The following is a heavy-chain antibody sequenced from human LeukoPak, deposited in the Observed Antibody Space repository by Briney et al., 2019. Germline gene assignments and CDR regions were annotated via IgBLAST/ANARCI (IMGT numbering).Heavy chain of an antibody. CDR2: ISYDGRQK. J-gene: IGHJ4*02. D-gene: IGHD3-3*01. CDR3: ARVFLERLTSGYFDS. CDR1: GFTFSDYA. Sequence: PGGSLRLSCAASGFTFSDYAMHWVRQGPGKGLEWVAVISYDGRQKYYGDSVKGRFTIPRDNPKNTLYLQMNSLSDDDTAVYYCARVFLERLTSGYFDSWGQGTLVTVSP. V-gene: IGHV3-30-3*01.